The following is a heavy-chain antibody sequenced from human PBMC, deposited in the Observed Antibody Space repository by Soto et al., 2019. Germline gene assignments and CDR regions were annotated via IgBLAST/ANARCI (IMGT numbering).Heavy chain of an antibody. D-gene: IGHD7-27*01. CDR3: ARDNWGSLDY. J-gene: IGHJ4*02. Sequence: QVQLQESGPGLVKPSETLSLTCSVSGDSVSSRNYQWSWIRQPPGKGLEWIGYVSYSVTTNYNPSLKRRVTLSVDTSKNQLSLRLSSVTAADTAVYYCARDNWGSLDYWGQGALVTVSS. V-gene: IGHV4-61*01. CDR2: VSYSVTT. CDR1: GDSVSSRNYQ.